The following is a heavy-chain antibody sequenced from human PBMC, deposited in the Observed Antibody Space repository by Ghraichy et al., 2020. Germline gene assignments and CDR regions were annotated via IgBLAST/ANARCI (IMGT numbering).Heavy chain of an antibody. CDR3: VRHVVKGHNWFDP. J-gene: IGHJ5*02. CDR1: GGSVSDSY. Sequence: SETLSLICTVSGGSVSDSYWAWIRQSPGRGLEWLGHMFYSGNATYNPSLKGRLTMSMDTPKNEFYLKVTSVTAADTAVYYCVRHVVKGHNWFDPWGQGIPVIVSS. CDR2: MFYSGNA. D-gene: IGHD2/OR15-2a*01. V-gene: IGHV4-59*08.